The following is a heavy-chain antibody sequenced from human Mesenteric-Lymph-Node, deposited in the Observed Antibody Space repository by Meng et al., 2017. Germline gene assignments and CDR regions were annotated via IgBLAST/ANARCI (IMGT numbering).Heavy chain of an antibody. J-gene: IGHJ3*02. D-gene: IGHD2-15*01. Sequence: KVSCKGSGYSFTSYWIGWVRQMPGKGLEWMGIIYPGDSDTRYSPSFQGQVTISADKSISTAYLQWSSLKASDTAMYYCARHLAGCSGGSCYSELAFDIWGQGTMVTVSS. CDR1: GYSFTSYW. CDR2: IYPGDSDT. CDR3: ARHLAGCSGGSCYSELAFDI. V-gene: IGHV5-51*01.